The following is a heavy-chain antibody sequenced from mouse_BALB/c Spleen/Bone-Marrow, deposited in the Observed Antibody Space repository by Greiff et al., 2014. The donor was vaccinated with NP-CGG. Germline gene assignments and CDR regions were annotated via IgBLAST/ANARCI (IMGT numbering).Heavy chain of an antibody. D-gene: IGHD1-1*01. CDR2: IDPANGNT. Sequence: VQLQQSGAELVKPGASVELSCTASGFNIKDTYMHWVKQRPEQGLEWIGRIDPANGNTKYDPKFQGKATITADTSSNTAYLQLNRLTSEATAVYYCARYYYGSSYFDYWGQGTTLTVSS. CDR3: ARYYYGSSYFDY. CDR1: GFNIKDTY. J-gene: IGHJ2*01. V-gene: IGHV14-3*02.